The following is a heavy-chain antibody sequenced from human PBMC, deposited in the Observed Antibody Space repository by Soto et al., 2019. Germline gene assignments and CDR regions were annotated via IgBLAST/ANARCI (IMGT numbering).Heavy chain of an antibody. CDR2: IYYSGTT. D-gene: IGHD1-26*01. Sequence: KPSETLSLTCTVSSGSISSYYWSWIRQPPGKGLEWIGYIYYSGTTNYSPSLKSRVTMSVDTSKNQFSLKLSSVSAADTAVYYCARVLPTPNYFDYWGQGTLVTVS. CDR3: ARVLPTPNYFDY. V-gene: IGHV4-59*01. J-gene: IGHJ4*02. CDR1: SGSISSYY.